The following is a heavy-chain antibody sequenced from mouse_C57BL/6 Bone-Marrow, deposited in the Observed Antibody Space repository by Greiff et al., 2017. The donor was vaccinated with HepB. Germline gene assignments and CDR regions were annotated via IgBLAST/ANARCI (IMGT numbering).Heavy chain of an antibody. Sequence: QVQLQQPGAELVKPGASVKLSCKASGYTFTSYWMHWVKQRPGQGLEWIGMIHPNSGSTNYNEKFKSKATLTVDKSSSTAYMQLSSLTSEDSAVYYCARLSRYGRFAYWGQGTLVTVSA. CDR3: ARLSRYGRFAY. D-gene: IGHD2-1*01. CDR2: IHPNSGST. CDR1: GYTFTSYW. J-gene: IGHJ3*01. V-gene: IGHV1-64*01.